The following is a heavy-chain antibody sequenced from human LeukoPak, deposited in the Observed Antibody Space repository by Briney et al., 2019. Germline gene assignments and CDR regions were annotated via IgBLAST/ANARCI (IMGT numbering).Heavy chain of an antibody. J-gene: IGHJ4*02. CDR2: ISSNGGST. Sequence: PGGSLRLSCSASGFTFSSYAMHWVRQAPGKGLEYASAISSNGGSTYYADSVKGRFTISRDNSKNTLYLQMSSLRAEDTAVYYCVKVSYSGYDFAPTAFDYWGQGTLVTVSS. CDR3: VKVSYSGYDFAPTAFDY. D-gene: IGHD5-12*01. V-gene: IGHV3-64D*06. CDR1: GFTFSSYA.